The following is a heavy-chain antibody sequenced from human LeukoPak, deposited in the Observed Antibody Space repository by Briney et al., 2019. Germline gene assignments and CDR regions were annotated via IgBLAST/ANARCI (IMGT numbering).Heavy chain of an antibody. V-gene: IGHV3-11*01. CDR3: ARAGQSDY. J-gene: IGHJ4*02. CDR2: ISGGSRTI. CDR1: GFTFSDYY. Sequence: PGGSLRLSCAASGFTFSDYYMNWIRQAPGKGLEWVPSISGGSRTINYADSVKGRFTTSRDNAKNSLYLQVNSLRAEDTAVYYCARAGQSDYWGQGTLVTVSS.